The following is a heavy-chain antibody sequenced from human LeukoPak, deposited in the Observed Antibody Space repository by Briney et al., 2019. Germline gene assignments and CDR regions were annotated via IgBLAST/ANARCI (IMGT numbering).Heavy chain of an antibody. CDR3: AIYYFDRSGHYLPYDY. CDR1: GGSSSGYY. J-gene: IGHJ4*02. D-gene: IGHD3-22*01. CDR2: ISHSGTT. V-gene: IGHV4-34*01. Sequence: SETLSLTCAVYGGSSSGYYWTWIRQPPGKGLEWIGEISHSGTTNYNPSLKTRVTVSGDTSKKQFSLRLTSVTAADTAVYYCAIYYFDRSGHYLPYDYWGQGTLVTVSS.